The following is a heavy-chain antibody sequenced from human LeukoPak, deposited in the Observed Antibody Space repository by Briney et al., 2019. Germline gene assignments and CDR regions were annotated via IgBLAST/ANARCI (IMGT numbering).Heavy chain of an antibody. CDR1: GFTFSSYA. CDR3: AKALGGSGSNFDY. Sequence: GGSLRLSCAASGFTFSSYAMNWVRQAPGKGLEWVSTISGSGGSTYYADSVKGRFTISRDNSKNRLYLQMNSLRAEDTAVYYCAKALGGSGSNFDYWGQGTLVTVSS. V-gene: IGHV3-23*01. D-gene: IGHD3-10*01. J-gene: IGHJ4*02. CDR2: ISGSGGST.